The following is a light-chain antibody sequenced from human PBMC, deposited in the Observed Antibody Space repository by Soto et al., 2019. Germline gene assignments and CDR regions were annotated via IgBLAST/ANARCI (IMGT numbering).Light chain of an antibody. CDR1: QSVTRD. CDR3: QQRSNWPLIT. J-gene: IGKJ5*01. Sequence: EIVLTPSPGTLSLSPGERATLSCRASQSVTRDLAWYQQKPGQAPRLLIYDASNRATGIPARFSGSGSGTDFTLTISSLQPEDFSVYYCQQRSNWPLITFGQGTRLEIK. CDR2: DAS. V-gene: IGKV3-11*01.